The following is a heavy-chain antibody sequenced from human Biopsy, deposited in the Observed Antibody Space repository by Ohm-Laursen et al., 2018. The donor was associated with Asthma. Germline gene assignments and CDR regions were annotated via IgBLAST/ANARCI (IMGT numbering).Heavy chain of an antibody. V-gene: IGHV3-23*01. CDR3: ARAYGGSFFSGSFDI. J-gene: IGHJ3*02. D-gene: IGHD4-23*01. CDR1: GFTFSNYA. Sequence: SLRLSCAAPGFTFSNYAMSWVRQAPGKGLEWVSSITGSGGFTYYADSVKGRFTISRDKSENTLYLQMNSLRAEDTAVYYCARAYGGSFFSGSFDIWGQGTMVTVSS. CDR2: ITGSGGFT.